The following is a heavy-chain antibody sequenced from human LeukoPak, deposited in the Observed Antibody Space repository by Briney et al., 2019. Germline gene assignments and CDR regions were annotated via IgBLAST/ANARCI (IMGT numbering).Heavy chain of an antibody. Sequence: SSETLSLTCTVSGGSISNYYWSWIRQPPGKGLEWIGYIYYSGSTNYNPSLKSRVTISVDTPKNQFSLKLSSVTAADTAIYYCARLYSSSLGRVFDYWGQGTLVTVSS. J-gene: IGHJ4*02. CDR1: GGSISNYY. CDR2: IYYSGST. CDR3: ARLYSSSLGRVFDY. V-gene: IGHV4-59*01. D-gene: IGHD6-13*01.